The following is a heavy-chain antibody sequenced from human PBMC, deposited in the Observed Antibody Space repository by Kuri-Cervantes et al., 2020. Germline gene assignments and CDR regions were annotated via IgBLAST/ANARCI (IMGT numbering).Heavy chain of an antibody. J-gene: IGHJ4*02. CDR2: IYYSGST. CDR1: GGSISSYY. CDR3: ARLSWGEVFFDS. D-gene: IGHD7-27*01. V-gene: IGHV4-59*08. Sequence: SETLSLTCTVSGGSISSYYWSWIRQPPGKGLEWIGYIYYSGSTNYNPSLKSRVTISVDTSKNQFSLKLSSVTAADTAVYYCARLSWGEVFFDSWGQGTLVTVSS.